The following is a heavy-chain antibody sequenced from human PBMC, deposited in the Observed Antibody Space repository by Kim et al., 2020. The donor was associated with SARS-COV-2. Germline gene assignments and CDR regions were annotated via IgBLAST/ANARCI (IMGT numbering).Heavy chain of an antibody. D-gene: IGHD6-19*01. CDR2: ISGSGGST. CDR1: GFTFSSYA. Sequence: GGSLRLSCAASGFTFSSYAMSWVRQAPGKGLEWVSAISGSGGSTYYADSVKGRFTISRDNSKNTLYLQMNSLRAEDTAVYYCAKDSTAVAGLRGGRNWFDPWGQGTLVTVSS. J-gene: IGHJ5*02. CDR3: AKDSTAVAGLRGGRNWFDP. V-gene: IGHV3-23*01.